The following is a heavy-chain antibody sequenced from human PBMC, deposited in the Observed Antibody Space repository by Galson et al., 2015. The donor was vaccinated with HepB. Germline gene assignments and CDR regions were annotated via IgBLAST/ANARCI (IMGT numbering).Heavy chain of an antibody. J-gene: IGHJ4*02. D-gene: IGHD3-22*01. V-gene: IGHV3-30*18. Sequence: SLRLSCAASGFTFSSYGINWVRQAPGKGLEWVAVISYDGSNKYYADSVKGRFTISRDNSKNTLYLQMNSLRAEDTAVYYCAKGIDDSLDYSGQATLVTVSS. CDR1: GFTFSSYG. CDR3: AKGIDDSLDY. CDR2: ISYDGSNK.